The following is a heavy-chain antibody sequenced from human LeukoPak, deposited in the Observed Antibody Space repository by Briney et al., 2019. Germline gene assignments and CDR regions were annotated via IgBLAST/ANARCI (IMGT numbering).Heavy chain of an antibody. CDR2: ISSSGNT. V-gene: IGHV3-23*01. Sequence: HPGGSLRLSCAASGFTFSRSAMTWVRQTPGKGLDWVSSISSSGNTYYADSVKDRFTISRDNSKNMLYLQMNSLRAEDTAVYYCVKGRISEDGLDFWGQGTLVTVSS. CDR3: VKGRISEDGLDF. D-gene: IGHD6-13*01. J-gene: IGHJ4*02. CDR1: GFTFSRSA.